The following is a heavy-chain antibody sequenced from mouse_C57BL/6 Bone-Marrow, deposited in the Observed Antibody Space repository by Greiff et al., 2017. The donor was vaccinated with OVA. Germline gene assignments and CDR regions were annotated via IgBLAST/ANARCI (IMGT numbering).Heavy chain of an antibody. J-gene: IGHJ2*01. CDR2: ISSGSSTI. D-gene: IGHD1-1*01. Sequence: EVKLEESGGGLVKPGGSLKLSCAASGFTFSDYGMHWVRQAPEKGLEWVAYISSGSSTINYADTVKGRFTISGDNAKNTLFLQMTSLRSEDTAMYYCAITTVDYFDYWGQGTTLTVSS. V-gene: IGHV5-17*01. CDR1: GFTFSDYG. CDR3: AITTVDYFDY.